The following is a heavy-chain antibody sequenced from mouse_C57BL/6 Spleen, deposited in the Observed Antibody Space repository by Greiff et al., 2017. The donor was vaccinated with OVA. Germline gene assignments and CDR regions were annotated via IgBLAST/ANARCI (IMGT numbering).Heavy chain of an antibody. Sequence: QVQLQQPGAELVKPGASVKMSCKASGYTFTSYWITWVKQRPGQGLEWIGDIYPGSGSTNYNEKFKSKATLTVDTSSSTAYMQLSSLTSEDSAVYYCARGEDYGSSFSAYFDYWGQGTTLTVSS. CDR2: IYPGSGST. D-gene: IGHD1-1*01. CDR1: GYTFTSYW. CDR3: ARGEDYGSSFSAYFDY. J-gene: IGHJ2*01. V-gene: IGHV1-55*01.